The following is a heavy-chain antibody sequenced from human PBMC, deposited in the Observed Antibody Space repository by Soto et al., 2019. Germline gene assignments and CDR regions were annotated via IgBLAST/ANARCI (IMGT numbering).Heavy chain of an antibody. CDR1: GFTFSSYG. Sequence: PGGSLRLSCAASGFTFSSYGMHWVRQAPGKGLEWVAVIWYDGSNKYYADSVKGRFTISRDNSKNTLYLQMNSLRAEDTAVYYCARDGIAVAGYLKYAFDIWGQGTMVTVSS. V-gene: IGHV3-33*01. CDR3: ARDGIAVAGYLKYAFDI. J-gene: IGHJ3*02. CDR2: IWYDGSNK. D-gene: IGHD6-19*01.